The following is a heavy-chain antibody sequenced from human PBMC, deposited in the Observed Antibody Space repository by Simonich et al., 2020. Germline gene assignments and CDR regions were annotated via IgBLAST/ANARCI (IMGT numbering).Heavy chain of an antibody. V-gene: IGHV4-34*01. CDR2: INHSGST. CDR3: ARGLRVAAAGTAFQH. CDR1: GGSFSGYY. D-gene: IGHD6-13*01. Sequence: QVQLQQWGAGLLKPSETLSLTCAVYGGSFSGYYWTWIRQTPGKGLERIGEINHSGSTTNNPSLKGRVTISVYTSKNQFSLKLSAVTAADTAVYYCARGLRVAAAGTAFQHWGQGTLVTVSS. J-gene: IGHJ1*01.